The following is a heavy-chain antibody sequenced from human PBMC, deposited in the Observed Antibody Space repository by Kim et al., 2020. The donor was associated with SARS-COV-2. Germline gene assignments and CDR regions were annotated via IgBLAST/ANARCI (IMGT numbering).Heavy chain of an antibody. V-gene: IGHV4-59*01. Sequence: SETLSLTCTVSGGSISSYYWSWIRQPPGKGLEWIGYIYYSGSTNYTPSPKSRVTLSVDTSKNQFSLKLSSVTAADTAVYYCARVGNDHYGSGVYYYYYM. CDR2: IYYSGST. CDR3: ARVGNDHYGSGVYYYYYM. D-gene: IGHD3-10*01. J-gene: IGHJ6*03. CDR1: GGSISSYY.